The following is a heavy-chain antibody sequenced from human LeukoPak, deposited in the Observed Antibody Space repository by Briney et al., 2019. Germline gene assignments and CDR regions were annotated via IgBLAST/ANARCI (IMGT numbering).Heavy chain of an antibody. J-gene: IGHJ4*02. CDR3: ARDLLGYSSGWYFPQYYFDY. CDR2: ISYDGSNK. V-gene: IGHV3-30*04. Sequence: QTGRSLRLSCAASGFTFSSYAMHWVRQAPGKGLEWVAVISYDGSNKYYADSVKGRFTISRDNSKNTLYLQMNGLRAEDTAVYYCARDLLGYSSGWYFPQYYFDYWGQGTLVTVSS. CDR1: GFTFSSYA. D-gene: IGHD6-19*01.